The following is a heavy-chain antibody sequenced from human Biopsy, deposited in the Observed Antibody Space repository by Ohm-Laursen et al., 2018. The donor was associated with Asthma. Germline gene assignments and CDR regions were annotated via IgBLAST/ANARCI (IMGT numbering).Heavy chain of an antibody. J-gene: IGHJ5*02. CDR1: GGSFSGYY. CDR2: INHSGST. V-gene: IGHV4-34*01. D-gene: IGHD2-2*01. Sequence: GTLSLTCAVYGGSFSGYYWSWIRQPPGKGLEWIGEINHSGSTNHNPSLKSRVTISVDTSKNQFSLKLSSVTAADTAVYYCARAGQCSSTSCYNPGWFDPWGQGTLVTVSS. CDR3: ARAGQCSSTSCYNPGWFDP.